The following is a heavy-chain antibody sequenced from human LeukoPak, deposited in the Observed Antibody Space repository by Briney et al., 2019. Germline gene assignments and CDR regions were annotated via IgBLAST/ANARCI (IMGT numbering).Heavy chain of an antibody. CDR2: IYYSGTT. CDR1: GGSISSYY. V-gene: IGHV4-59*01. Sequence: SETLSLTCTVSGGSISSYYWSWIRQPPGKGLEWIGYIYYSGTTNYNPSLQSRVTISVDTSKKQFSLKLTSVTAADTAVYYCARSYSRSSPYFDYWGQGSLVTVSS. J-gene: IGHJ4*02. CDR3: ARSYSRSSPYFDY. D-gene: IGHD6-6*01.